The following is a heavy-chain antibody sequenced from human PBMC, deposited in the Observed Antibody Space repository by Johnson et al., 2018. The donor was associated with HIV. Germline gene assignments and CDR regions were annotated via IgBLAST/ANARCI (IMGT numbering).Heavy chain of an antibody. CDR3: ARDRSTPQPYYYDSSGYRGYSAFDI. Sequence: QVQLVESGGGVVRPGGSLRLSCAASGFTFDDYGMSWVRQAPGKGLEWVAVISYDGSNKYYADSVKGRFTISRDNSKNTLYLQMRSLRAEDTAVYYCARDRSTPQPYYYDSSGYRGYSAFDIWGQGTMVTVSS. J-gene: IGHJ3*02. CDR2: ISYDGSNK. CDR1: GFTFDDYG. V-gene: IGHV3-30*03. D-gene: IGHD3-22*01.